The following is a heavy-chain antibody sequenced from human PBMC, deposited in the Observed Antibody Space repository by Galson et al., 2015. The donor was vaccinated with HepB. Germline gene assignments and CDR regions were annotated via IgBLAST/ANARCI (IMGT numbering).Heavy chain of an antibody. CDR2: ISSSGSTI. CDR3: ARDLYSSSQKNVVGEFFDY. Sequence: SLRLSCAASGFTFSDYYMSWIRQAPGKGLEWVSYISSSGSTIYYADSVKGRFTISRDNAKNSLYLQMNSLRAEDTAVYYCARDLYSSSQKNVVGEFFDYWGQGTLVTVSS. D-gene: IGHD6-6*01. J-gene: IGHJ4*02. V-gene: IGHV3-11*01. CDR1: GFTFSDYY.